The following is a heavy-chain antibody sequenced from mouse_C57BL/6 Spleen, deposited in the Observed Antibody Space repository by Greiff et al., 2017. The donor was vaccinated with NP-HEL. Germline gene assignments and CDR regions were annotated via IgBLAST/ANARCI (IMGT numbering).Heavy chain of an antibody. V-gene: IGHV2-4*01. CDR1: GFSLTSYG. CDR3: AKGGAGGWFAY. J-gene: IGHJ3*01. CDR2: IWSGGST. Sequence: QLQQSGPGLVQPSQSLSITCTVPGFSLTSYGVHWVRQPPGKGLEWLGVIWSGGSTDYNAAFISRLSISKDNSKSQVFFKMNRLQADDAAIYCCAKGGAGGWFAYWGQGTLVTVSA.